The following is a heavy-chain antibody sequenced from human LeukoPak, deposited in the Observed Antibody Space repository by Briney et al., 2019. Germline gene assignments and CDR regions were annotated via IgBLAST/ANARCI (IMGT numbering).Heavy chain of an antibody. CDR3: ARNDYAYYFDY. CDR2: IYHSGST. CDR1: GYSISSGYY. D-gene: IGHD4-17*01. J-gene: IGHJ4*02. V-gene: IGHV4-38-2*02. Sequence: PSETLSLTCTVSGYSISSGYYWGWIRQPPGKGLEWIGSIYHSGSTYYNPSLKSRVTISVDTSKNQFSLKLSSVTAADTAVYYCARNDYAYYFDYWGQGTLVTVSS.